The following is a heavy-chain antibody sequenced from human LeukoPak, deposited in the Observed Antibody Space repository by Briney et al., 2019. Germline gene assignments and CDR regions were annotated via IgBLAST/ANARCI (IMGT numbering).Heavy chain of an antibody. CDR2: ISYDGSNK. Sequence: GGSLRLSCAAYGFTFSSYGIHWVRQAPGKGLEWVAAISYDGSNKYYADSVKGRFTISRDNSKNTLYLQMNSLRAEDTAVYYCAKQTWAPHAYYFDYWGQGILVTVSS. J-gene: IGHJ4*02. CDR3: AKQTWAPHAYYFDY. V-gene: IGHV3-30*18. CDR1: GFTFSSYG.